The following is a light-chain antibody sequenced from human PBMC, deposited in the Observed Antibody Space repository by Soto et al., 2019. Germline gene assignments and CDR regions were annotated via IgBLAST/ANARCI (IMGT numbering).Light chain of an antibody. J-gene: IGKJ5*01. CDR2: AAS. Sequence: DIQLTQSPSFLSASAGDRVTNPCRASQGISSFLAWYQQKPGRAPKLLIYAASTLQSGVPSRFSGSGSGTEFTLTITSLQPEDFATYYCQQLNFFPITFGQGTRLEIK. CDR3: QQLNFFPIT. CDR1: QGISSF. V-gene: IGKV1-9*01.